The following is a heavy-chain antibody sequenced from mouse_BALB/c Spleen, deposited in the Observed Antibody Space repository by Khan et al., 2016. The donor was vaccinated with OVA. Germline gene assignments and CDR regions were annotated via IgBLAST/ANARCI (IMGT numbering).Heavy chain of an antibody. D-gene: IGHD1-1*02. CDR2: ISTNYGDA. CDR3: VRGGKFAY. J-gene: IGHJ3*01. V-gene: IGHV1S137*01. CDR1: GYTFTDYA. Sequence: QVQLQQSGAELVRPGVSVKISCKASGYTFTDYAMHWVKQGHAKSLEWIGVISTNYGDADYNQKFQGKASMTVDRSSSTGYMELDRLTAEDSAIYYGVRGGKFAYWVQGALFTVAA.